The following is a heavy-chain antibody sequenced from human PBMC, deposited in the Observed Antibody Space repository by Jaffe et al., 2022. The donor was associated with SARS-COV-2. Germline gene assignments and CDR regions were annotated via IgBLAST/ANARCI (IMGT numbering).Heavy chain of an antibody. D-gene: IGHD2-8*01. J-gene: IGHJ4*02. V-gene: IGHV2-5*02. CDR2: IYWDDDK. CDR1: GFSLSTSGVG. Sequence: QITLKESGPTLVKPTQTLTLTCTFSGFSLSTSGVGVGWIRQPPGKALEWLALIYWDDDKRYSPSLKSRLTITKDTSKNQVVLTMTNMDPVDTATYYCAHSRVLMVYATEPYYFDYWGQGTLVTVSS. CDR3: AHSRVLMVYATEPYYFDY.